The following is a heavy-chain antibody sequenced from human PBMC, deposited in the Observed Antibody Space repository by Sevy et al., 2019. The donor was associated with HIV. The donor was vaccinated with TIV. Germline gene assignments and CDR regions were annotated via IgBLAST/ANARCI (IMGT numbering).Heavy chain of an antibody. CDR2: IHPSGGRT. CDR1: GYTFTNYY. V-gene: IGHV1-46*01. CDR3: ARGNYYDNSGFPLYYFDY. Sequence: ASVKVSCKASGYTFTNYYLHWVRQAPGQELEWMGIIHPSGGRTSYAQKFQGRVTMTSDTSTTTVYMDLSSLRSEDTAVYYCARGNYYDNSGFPLYYFDYWGRGTPVTVSS. J-gene: IGHJ4*02. D-gene: IGHD3-22*01.